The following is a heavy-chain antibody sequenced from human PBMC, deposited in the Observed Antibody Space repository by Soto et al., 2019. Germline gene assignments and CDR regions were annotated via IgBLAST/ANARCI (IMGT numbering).Heavy chain of an antibody. J-gene: IGHJ6*02. V-gene: IGHV3-48*03. CDR1: GFTFSSYE. D-gene: IGHD3-3*01. Sequence: GGSLRLSCAASGFTFSSYEMNWVRQARGKGLEWVSYISSSGSTIYYADSVKGRFTISRDNAKNSLYLQMNSLRAEDTAVYYCARGPRFLEWPRHNYYYGMDVWGQGTTVTVSS. CDR3: ARGPRFLEWPRHNYYYGMDV. CDR2: ISSSGSTI.